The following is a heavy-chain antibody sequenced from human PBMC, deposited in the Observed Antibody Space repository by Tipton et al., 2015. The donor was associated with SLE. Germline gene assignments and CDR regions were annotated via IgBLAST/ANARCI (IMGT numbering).Heavy chain of an antibody. CDR3: ARFGLWYYIDS. Sequence: TLSLTCTVSGYSISSGYYWGWIRQPPGKGLEWIGSIYHRGSTYYNPSLKSRVTISVDTSKNQFSLKLTSVTVADTAVYYCARFGLWYYIDSWGQGTLVTVSS. D-gene: IGHD3/OR15-3a*01. CDR1: GYSISSGYY. J-gene: IGHJ4*02. V-gene: IGHV4-38-2*02. CDR2: IYHRGST.